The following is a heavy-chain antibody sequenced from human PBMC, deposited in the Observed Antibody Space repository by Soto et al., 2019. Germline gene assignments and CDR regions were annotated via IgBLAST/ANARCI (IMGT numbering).Heavy chain of an antibody. V-gene: IGHV3-7*01. CDR2: IKQDGSEK. CDR3: ARAYSSGWYGMDV. D-gene: IGHD6-19*01. CDR1: GFTFSSYW. J-gene: IGHJ6*02. Sequence: EVQLVESGGGLVQPGGSLRLSCAASGFTFSSYWMIWVRQAPGKGLEWVANIKQDGSEKYYVDCVKGRFTISRDNAKNSLYLQMNSLRAEDTAVYYWARAYSSGWYGMDVWGQGTTVTVSS.